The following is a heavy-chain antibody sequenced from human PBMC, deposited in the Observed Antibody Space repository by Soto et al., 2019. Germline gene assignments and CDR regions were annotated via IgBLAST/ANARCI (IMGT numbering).Heavy chain of an antibody. CDR3: PTGTAMATS. D-gene: IGHD5-18*01. V-gene: IGHV3-15*01. CDR1: GFTFSNAW. CDR2: IKSKTDVGTT. Sequence: GGSLRLSCAASGFTFSNAWMSWVRQDPGKGLEWVGRIKSKTDVGTTDYAAPVKGRFTISRDDSKNTLYLQMNSLKTEDTAVYYCPTGTAMATSWGQGTLVTASS. J-gene: IGHJ4*02.